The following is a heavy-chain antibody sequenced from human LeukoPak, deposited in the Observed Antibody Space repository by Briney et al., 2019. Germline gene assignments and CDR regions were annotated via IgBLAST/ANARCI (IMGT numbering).Heavy chain of an antibody. D-gene: IGHD5-18*01. V-gene: IGHV4-59*01. CDR1: RGSITNYY. CDR2: IYYSGST. CDR3: ARAVQDMVTYDY. Sequence: SETLSLTCTVSRGSITNYYWSWIRQPPGKGLEWIGYIYYSGSTNYNPSLKSRVTISVDTSKNQFSLKLSSVTAADTAVYYCARAVQDMVTYDYWGQGTLVTVSS. J-gene: IGHJ4*02.